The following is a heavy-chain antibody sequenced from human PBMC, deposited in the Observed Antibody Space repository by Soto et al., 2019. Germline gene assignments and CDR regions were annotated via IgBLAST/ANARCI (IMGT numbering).Heavy chain of an antibody. D-gene: IGHD1-26*01. CDR3: TRGLFSGSSYSGSWYYFDS. CDR2: INHSGSS. CDR1: GGSISRGGYS. J-gene: IGHJ4*02. V-gene: IGHV4-30-2*01. Sequence: PSETLSLTCAVSGGSISRGGYSWSWVRQPPGKGLEWIGQINHSGSSIHNPSLKNRVTISTMSNNKFSLELSSVTAADTAVYYCTRGLFSGSSYSGSWYYFDSWGQGTMVT.